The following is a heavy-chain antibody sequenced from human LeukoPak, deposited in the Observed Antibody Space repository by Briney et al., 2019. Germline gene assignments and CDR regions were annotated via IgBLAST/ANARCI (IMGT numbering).Heavy chain of an antibody. CDR3: AKDKGYGGNDGDAFDI. CDR1: GFTFDDYA. CDR2: ISGDGGGT. V-gene: IGHV3-43*02. D-gene: IGHD4/OR15-4a*01. J-gene: IGHJ3*02. Sequence: PGGSLRLSCAASGFTFDDYAMHWVRQAPGKGLEWVSLISGDGGGTYYADSVKGRFTISRDNSKNSLYLQMNSLRTEDTALYYCAKDKGYGGNDGDAFDIWGQGTMVTVSS.